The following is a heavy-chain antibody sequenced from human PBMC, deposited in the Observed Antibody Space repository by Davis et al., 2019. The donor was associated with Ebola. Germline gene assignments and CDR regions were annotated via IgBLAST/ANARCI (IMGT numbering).Heavy chain of an antibody. CDR3: AREPHYYGSGSGNYFDY. CDR2: INAGNGNT. V-gene: IGHV1-3*01. D-gene: IGHD3-10*01. Sequence: ASVKVSCKASGYTFTSYAMHWVRQAPGQRLEWMGWINAGNGNTKYSQKFQGRVTMTRDTSTSTVYMELSSLRSEDTAVYYCAREPHYYGSGSGNYFDYWGQGTLVTVSS. J-gene: IGHJ4*02. CDR1: GYTFTSYA.